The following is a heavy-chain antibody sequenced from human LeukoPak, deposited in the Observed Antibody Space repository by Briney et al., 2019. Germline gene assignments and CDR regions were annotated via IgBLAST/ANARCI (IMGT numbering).Heavy chain of an antibody. Sequence: SETLSLTCTVSGGSNDSSSYYWGWIRQPPGKGLEWIGSIYYSGSTYYNPSLKSRVTLFIDTSKNQFSLKLSSVTAADTAVYYCARHPLIVTFFDYWGQGTLVTVSS. V-gene: IGHV4-39*01. CDR1: GGSNDSSSYY. CDR3: ARHPLIVTFFDY. J-gene: IGHJ4*02. D-gene: IGHD2/OR15-2a*01. CDR2: IYYSGST.